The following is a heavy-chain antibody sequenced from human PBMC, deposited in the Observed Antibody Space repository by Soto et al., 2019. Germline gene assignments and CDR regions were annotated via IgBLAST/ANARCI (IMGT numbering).Heavy chain of an antibody. D-gene: IGHD3-22*01. Sequence: GGSLRLSWTASEVKFSDYAITWFRQAPCGGREWVSVVSGSGVVTYSADSGRGRFPASRHNSKNPVFLHLTNGGVEDSAVFFWAKGLRYYCGWLDPWGLGTLDTVSS. V-gene: IGHV3-23*01. CDR1: EVKFSDYA. CDR3: AKGLRYYCGWLDP. J-gene: IGHJ5*02. CDR2: VSGSGVVT.